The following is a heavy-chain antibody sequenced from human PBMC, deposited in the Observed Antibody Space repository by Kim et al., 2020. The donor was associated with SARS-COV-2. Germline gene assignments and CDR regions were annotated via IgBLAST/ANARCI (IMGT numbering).Heavy chain of an antibody. CDR1: GCTFTSYS. CDR2: INPSCGTA. J-gene: IGHJ6*02. CDR3: ARGGMELRVYIGMDD. D-gene: IGHD3-16*01. V-gene: IGHV1-69*06. Sequence: SVKVSCKASGCTFTSYSVSWVRQAPGQGLEWMGGINPSCGTANYAQKFQGRVTMTADTSASTAYMELNSLRSEDTAVYYCARGGMELRVYIGMDDWGQG.